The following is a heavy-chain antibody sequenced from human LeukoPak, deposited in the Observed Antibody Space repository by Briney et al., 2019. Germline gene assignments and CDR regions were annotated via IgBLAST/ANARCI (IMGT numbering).Heavy chain of an antibody. V-gene: IGHV3-7*03. CDR3: AATGGSWADAFDI. Sequence: GGSLRLSCAASGFTFSTFWMNWVRQAPGKGLEWVANIKQDGSVKYYVDSVKGRFTISRDNAKNSLYLQMNSLRAEDTAVYYCAATGGSWADAFDIWGQASMLTVTS. D-gene: IGHD2-15*01. CDR2: IKQDGSVK. CDR1: GFTFSTFW. J-gene: IGHJ3*02.